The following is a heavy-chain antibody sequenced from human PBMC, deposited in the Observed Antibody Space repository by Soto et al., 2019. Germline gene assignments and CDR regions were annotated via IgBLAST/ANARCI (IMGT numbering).Heavy chain of an antibody. J-gene: IGHJ3*02. D-gene: IGHD6-6*01. CDR3: AKDRLFSIAARPNAFDI. CDR1: GFTFDDYA. Sequence: GGSLRLSCAASGFTFDDYAMHWVRQAPGKGLEWVSGISWNSGSIGYADSVKGRFTISRDNAKNSLYLQMNSLRAEDTALYYCAKDRLFSIAARPNAFDIWGQGTMVTVSS. V-gene: IGHV3-9*01. CDR2: ISWNSGSI.